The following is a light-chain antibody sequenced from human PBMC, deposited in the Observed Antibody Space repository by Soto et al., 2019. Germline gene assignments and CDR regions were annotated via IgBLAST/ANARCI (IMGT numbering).Light chain of an antibody. CDR3: QQRSNWPH. Sequence: EIVLTQSPATLSLSPGERATLSVRASQSISNYLAWYQQKPRQAPGLLIYDASNRATGIPARLSGSGSGTDFSLTISRSEPEDFAVYYCQQRSNWPHFGQGTRLEIK. CDR2: DAS. J-gene: IGKJ5*01. CDR1: QSISNY. V-gene: IGKV3-11*01.